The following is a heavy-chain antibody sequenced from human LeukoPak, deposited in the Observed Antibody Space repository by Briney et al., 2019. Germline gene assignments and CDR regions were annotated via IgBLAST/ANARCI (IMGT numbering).Heavy chain of an antibody. CDR2: IKQDGSEK. V-gene: IGHV3-7*01. CDR1: GFTFSSYW. J-gene: IGHJ4*02. CDR3: ARDEN. Sequence: QAGGSLRLSCAAPGFTFSSYWMSWVRQAPGKGLEWVANIKQDGSEKYYVDSVKGRFTISRDNAKNSLYLQMNSLRAEDTAVYYCARDENWGQGTLVTVSS.